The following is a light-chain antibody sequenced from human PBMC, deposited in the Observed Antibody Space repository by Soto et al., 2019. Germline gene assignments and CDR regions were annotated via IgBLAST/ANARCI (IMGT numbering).Light chain of an antibody. Sequence: DIVMTQSPDSLAASLGERATINCKSSQSLLYTSSNKNSLAWYQQRPGQPPKLLIYCASTRESGVPDRFTGSGSGTDFTLTISSLQAEDVAVYYCQQYHRIPGTFGPGTKVDI. CDR1: QSLLYTSSNKNS. CDR3: QQYHRIPGT. CDR2: CAS. V-gene: IGKV4-1*01. J-gene: IGKJ3*01.